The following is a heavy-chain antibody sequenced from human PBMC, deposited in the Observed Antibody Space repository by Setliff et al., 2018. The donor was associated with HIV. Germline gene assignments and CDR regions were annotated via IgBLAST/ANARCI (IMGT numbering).Heavy chain of an antibody. CDR3: ARGTSLNVVPDAFDI. Sequence: PSETLSLTCSVSGGSMSNYYWSWVRQPPGKGLEWMGDIFHTGSSTYNPSLKSRVSLSVDTSKNQISLRLNSLTAADTALYYCARGTSLNVVPDAFDIWGQGTMVTVSS. CDR1: GGSMSNYY. V-gene: IGHV4-59*08. J-gene: IGHJ3*02. CDR2: IFHTGSS. D-gene: IGHD3-16*01.